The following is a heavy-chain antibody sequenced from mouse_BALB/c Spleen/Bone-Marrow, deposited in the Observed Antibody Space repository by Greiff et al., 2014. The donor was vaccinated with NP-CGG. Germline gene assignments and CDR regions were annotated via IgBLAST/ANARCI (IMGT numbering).Heavy chain of an antibody. CDR1: GYTFTDYN. J-gene: IGHJ1*01. CDR3: ARELSWYFDV. D-gene: IGHD1-1*02. V-gene: IGHV1S29*02. CDR2: IYPYNGGT. Sequence: VQLQQSGPELVKPGASVKISCKASGYTFTDYNMHWVKQSHGKSLEWIGYIYPYNGGTGYNQKFKSKATLTVDNSSSTAYMELRSLTSEDSVVYYCARELSWYFDVWGAGTTVTVSS.